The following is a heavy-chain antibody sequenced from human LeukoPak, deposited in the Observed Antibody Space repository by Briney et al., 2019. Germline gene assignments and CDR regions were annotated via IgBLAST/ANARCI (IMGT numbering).Heavy chain of an antibody. D-gene: IGHD3-10*01. V-gene: IGHV3-21*01. Sequence: SGGSLRLSCAGSGFTFSSDGMNWVRQAPGKGLEWVSSISPDSTFIPQADSVKGRFTISRDNAKNSLYLQMNSLRAEDTAVYYCARDYRLGRGEVYFDYWGQGTLVTVSS. CDR1: GFTFSSDG. CDR3: ARDYRLGRGEVYFDY. J-gene: IGHJ4*02. CDR2: ISPDSTFI.